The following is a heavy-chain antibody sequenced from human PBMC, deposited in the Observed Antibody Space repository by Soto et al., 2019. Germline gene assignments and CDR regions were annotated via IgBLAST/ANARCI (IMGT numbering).Heavy chain of an antibody. J-gene: IGHJ4*02. CDR3: AHIVVAGLGYYFDY. V-gene: IGHV2-5*02. D-gene: IGHD6-19*01. CDR2: IYWDDDK. Sequence: QITLKESGPTLVKPTQPLTLTCTFSGFSLSSTRMAVGWIRQPPGKALEWLALIYWDDDKRYSPFLKSRLTTTKDPSKNPVVLTMSNMDPVDTARYYCAHIVVAGLGYYFDYWGQGTLVTVSS. CDR1: GFSLSSTRMA.